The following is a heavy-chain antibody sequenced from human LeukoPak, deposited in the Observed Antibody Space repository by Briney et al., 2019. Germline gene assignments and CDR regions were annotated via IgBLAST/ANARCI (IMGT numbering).Heavy chain of an antibody. D-gene: IGHD6-19*01. CDR1: GFTVSSNY. V-gene: IGHV3-53*01. CDR3: ARGGYSSALLIDY. J-gene: IGHJ4*02. CDR2: IYSGGST. Sequence: PGGSLRLSCAASGFTVSSNYMSWVRQAPGKGLEWVSVIYSGGSTYYADSVKGRFTISRDNSKNTLYLQMNSLRAEDTAVYYCARGGYSSALLIDYWGQGTLVTVSS.